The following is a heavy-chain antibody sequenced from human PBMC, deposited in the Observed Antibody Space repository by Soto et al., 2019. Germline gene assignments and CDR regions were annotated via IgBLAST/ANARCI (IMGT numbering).Heavy chain of an antibody. Sequence: WASVKVSCKASGYTFTRQGVRRVRQPPGQGLEWLGWISAYNGNTNYAQKLQGRVTMTTDTSTSTAYMELRSLRSDDTAVYYCARLLYYDFLSGYYTSNCLDPWCQGTLLTGSS. CDR2: ISAYNGNT. CDR3: ARLLYYDFLSGYYTSNCLDP. J-gene: IGHJ5*02. D-gene: IGHD3-3*01. V-gene: IGHV1-18*01. CDR1: GYTFTRQG.